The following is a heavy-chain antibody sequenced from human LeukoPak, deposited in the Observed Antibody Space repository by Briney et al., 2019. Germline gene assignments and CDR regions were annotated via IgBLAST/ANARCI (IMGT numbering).Heavy chain of an antibody. V-gene: IGHV4-30-2*01. CDR2: IYHSGST. Sequence: SQTLSLTCAVSGGSISSGGYSWSWIRQPPGKGLEWIGYIYHSGSTYYNPSLKSRVTISVDRSKNQFSLKLSSVTAADTAVYYCARLTPHYYYYGMDVWGQGTTVTVSS. CDR1: GGSISSGGYS. D-gene: IGHD3-9*01. CDR3: ARLTPHYYYYGMDV. J-gene: IGHJ6*02.